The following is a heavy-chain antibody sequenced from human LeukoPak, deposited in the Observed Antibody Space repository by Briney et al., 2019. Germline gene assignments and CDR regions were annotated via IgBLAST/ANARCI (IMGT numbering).Heavy chain of an antibody. CDR3: ARARGRSGSSKAFDP. CDR1: GFTFSSYD. V-gene: IGHV3-13*01. Sequence: GGSLRLSCAASGFTFSSYDMHWVRQATGKGLEWVSAIGTAGDTYYPGSVKGRFTISRENAKNSLYLQMNSLRAGDTAVYYCARARGRSGSSKAFDPWGQGTLVTVSS. CDR2: IGTAGDT. D-gene: IGHD1-26*01. J-gene: IGHJ5*02.